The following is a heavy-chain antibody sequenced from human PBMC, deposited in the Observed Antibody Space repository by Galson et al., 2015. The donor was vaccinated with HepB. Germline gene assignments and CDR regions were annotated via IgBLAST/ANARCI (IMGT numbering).Heavy chain of an antibody. J-gene: IGHJ3*02. CDR3: AKDGCSGGSCSNEAFGI. CDR2: ISWNSGSI. Sequence: SLRLSCAASGFTFDDYAMHWVRQAPGKGLEWVSGISWNSGSIGYADSVKGRFTISRDNAKNSLYLQMNSLRAEDTALYYCAKDGCSGGSCSNEAFGIWGQGTMVTVSS. D-gene: IGHD2-15*01. CDR1: GFTFDDYA. V-gene: IGHV3-9*01.